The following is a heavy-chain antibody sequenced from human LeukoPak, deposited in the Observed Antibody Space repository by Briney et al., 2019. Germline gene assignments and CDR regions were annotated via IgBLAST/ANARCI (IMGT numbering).Heavy chain of an antibody. Sequence: GGSLRLSCAASGFTFSNFGMNWVRQAPGKGLEWVSSISSTSPYIYYADSVKGRFTTSRDNAKNSLYLQMNSLRAEDTAVYYCARDPDAYYYESDGYSGDAFDIWGQGTMVSVSS. CDR1: GFTFSNFG. J-gene: IGHJ3*02. CDR3: ARDPDAYYYESDGYSGDAFDI. V-gene: IGHV3-21*01. CDR2: ISSTSPYI. D-gene: IGHD3-22*01.